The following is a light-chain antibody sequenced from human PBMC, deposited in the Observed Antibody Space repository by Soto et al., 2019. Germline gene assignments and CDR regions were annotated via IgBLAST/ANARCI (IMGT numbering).Light chain of an antibody. CDR2: GAS. J-gene: IGKJ4*01. V-gene: IGKV1-39*01. CDR3: QEGSTLLT. CDR1: QSVSTY. Sequence: DIQMTQSPSSLSTSVGDRVTITCRTSQSVSTYLNWYQQRPGKAPKLLIYGASSLQSGVPSRFSGSGSGTHFTLTISRLQPEDFATYYCQEGSTLLTFGGGTKVEIK.